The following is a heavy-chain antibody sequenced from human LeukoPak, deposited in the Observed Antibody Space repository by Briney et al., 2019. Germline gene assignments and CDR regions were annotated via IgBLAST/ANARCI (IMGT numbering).Heavy chain of an antibody. D-gene: IGHD3-10*01. CDR1: GFTFSSYA. CDR2: ISYDGSNK. CDR3: ARDDGSGSYIY. V-gene: IGHV3-30-3*01. Sequence: PGRSPRLSCAASGFTFSSYAMHWVRQAPGKGLEWVAVISYDGSNKYYADSVKGRFTISRDNSKNTLYLQMNSLRAEDTAVYYCARDDGSGSYIYWGQGTLVTVSS. J-gene: IGHJ4*02.